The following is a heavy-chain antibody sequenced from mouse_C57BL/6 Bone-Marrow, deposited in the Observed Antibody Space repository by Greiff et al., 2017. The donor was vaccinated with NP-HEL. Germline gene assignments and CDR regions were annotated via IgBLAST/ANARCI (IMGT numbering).Heavy chain of an antibody. CDR1: GYAFTNYL. Sequence: QVQLQQSGAELVRPGTSVKVSCKSSGYAFTNYLIEWVKQRPGQGLEWIGVINPGSGGTNYNEKFKGKATLTADKSSSTAYMQLSSLTSEDSAVYFCARNYGSSYCPYWYFDVWGTGTTVTVSS. J-gene: IGHJ1*03. D-gene: IGHD1-1*01. CDR2: INPGSGGT. V-gene: IGHV1-54*01. CDR3: ARNYGSSYCPYWYFDV.